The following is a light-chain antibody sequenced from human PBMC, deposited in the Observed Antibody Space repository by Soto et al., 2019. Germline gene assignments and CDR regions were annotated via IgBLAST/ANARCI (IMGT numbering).Light chain of an antibody. J-gene: IGLJ2*01. Sequence: QSVLTQPASVSGSPRQSITISCTGTRSDVGGYNYVSWYQEHPGKAPKLMIYDVSNRPSGVSNRFSGSKSGNTASLTISGLQAEDEADYYCSSYTSSSTLVVFGGGTKLTVL. CDR2: DVS. CDR3: SSYTSSSTLVV. CDR1: RSDVGGYNY. V-gene: IGLV2-14*01.